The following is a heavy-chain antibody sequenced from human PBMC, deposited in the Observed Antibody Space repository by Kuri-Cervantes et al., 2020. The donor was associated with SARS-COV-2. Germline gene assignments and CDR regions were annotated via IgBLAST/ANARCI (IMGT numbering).Heavy chain of an antibody. V-gene: IGHV3-30*07. J-gene: IGHJ3*02. CDR3: ARGRYYDSSGYYDAFDI. CDR1: GFTFSNYA. CDR2: ISYDGSDK. Sequence: GGSLRLSCAASGFTFSNYAIHWVRQAPGKGLEWVALISYDGSDKNYADSVKGRFTISRENAKNSLYLQMNSLRAGDTAVYYCARGRYYDSSGYYDAFDIWGQGTMVTVSS. D-gene: IGHD3-22*01.